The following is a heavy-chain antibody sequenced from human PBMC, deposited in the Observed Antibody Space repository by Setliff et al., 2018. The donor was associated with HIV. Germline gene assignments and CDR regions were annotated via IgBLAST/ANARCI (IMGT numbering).Heavy chain of an antibody. V-gene: IGHV4-61*05. CDR3: ARGLSFYDPGGFDY. CDR1: GGSISSSSYY. J-gene: IGHJ4*02. Sequence: SETLSLTCTVSGGSISSSSYYRSWIRQPPGKGLEWIGYIYTSGSTNYNPSLKSRVTISVDTSKNQFSLKLSSVTAADTAVYYCARGLSFYDPGGFDYWGQGTLVTVSS. D-gene: IGHD3-22*01. CDR2: IYTSGST.